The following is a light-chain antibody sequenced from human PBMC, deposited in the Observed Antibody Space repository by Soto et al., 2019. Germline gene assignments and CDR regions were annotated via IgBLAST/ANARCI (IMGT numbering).Light chain of an antibody. Sequence: EIVLTQSPATLSLSPGERATLSCRASQSVGSHLTWYQQKPGQPPRLLIYDTFNRATGIPDRFSGRGSGTELNLNISSRVPADVAVSYCRPRRSWPPAFTFGHRTKVDIK. CDR3: RPRRSWPPAFT. J-gene: IGKJ3*01. CDR2: DTF. V-gene: IGKV3-11*01. CDR1: QSVGSH.